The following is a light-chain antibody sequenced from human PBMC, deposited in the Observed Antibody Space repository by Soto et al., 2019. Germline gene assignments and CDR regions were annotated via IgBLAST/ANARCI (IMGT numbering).Light chain of an antibody. CDR2: DVS. CDR1: SSDVGGYNY. CDR3: SSYTSSSALVV. Sequence: QSVLTQPASVSGSPGQSITISCTGTSSDVGGYNYVSWYQQHPGKAPKLMIYDVSNRPSGVSNRFSGSKSSNTASLTICGLQAEDEADYYCSSYTSSSALVVFGGGTKLTVL. V-gene: IGLV2-14*01. J-gene: IGLJ2*01.